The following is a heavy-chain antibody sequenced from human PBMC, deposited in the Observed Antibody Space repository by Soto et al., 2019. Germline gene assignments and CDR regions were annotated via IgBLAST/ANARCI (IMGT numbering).Heavy chain of an antibody. CDR1: GGSISSSSYY. Sequence: SETLSLTCTLSGGSISSSSYYWGWIRQPPGKGLEWIGSIYYSGSTYYNPSLKSRVTISVYTSKNQSSLTLSSATAADTGLYSCARGPSVNLDYWGQGTLVNVSS. J-gene: IGHJ4*02. CDR3: ARGPSVNLDY. CDR2: IYYSGST. V-gene: IGHV4-39*01.